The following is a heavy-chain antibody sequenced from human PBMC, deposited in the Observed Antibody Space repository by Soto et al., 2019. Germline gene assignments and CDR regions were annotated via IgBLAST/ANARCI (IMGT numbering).Heavy chain of an antibody. V-gene: IGHV4-34*01. J-gene: IGHJ3*02. Sequence: SETLSLTCAVYGGSFSGYYWSWIRQPPGRGLEWIGEINHSGSTNYNPSLKSRVTISVDTSKNQFSLKLSSVTAADTAVYYCAREAPRHERLAFDIWGQGTMVTVSS. CDR1: GGSFSGYY. CDR2: INHSGST. CDR3: AREAPRHERLAFDI.